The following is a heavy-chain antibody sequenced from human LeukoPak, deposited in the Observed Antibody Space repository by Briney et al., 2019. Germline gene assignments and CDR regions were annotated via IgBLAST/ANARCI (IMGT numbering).Heavy chain of an antibody. CDR1: GYTFTSYY. J-gene: IGHJ4*02. CDR2: INPSGGST. D-gene: IGHD3-22*01. V-gene: IGHV1-46*01. Sequence: ASVKVSCKASGYTFTSYYMHWVRQAPGQGLEWMGIINPSGGSTSYAQKFQGRVTMTRDTSTSTVYMELSSLRFEDTAVYYCAREGGRGPNDSSGYRYYYFDYWGQGTLVTVSS. CDR3: AREGGRGPNDSSGYRYYYFDY.